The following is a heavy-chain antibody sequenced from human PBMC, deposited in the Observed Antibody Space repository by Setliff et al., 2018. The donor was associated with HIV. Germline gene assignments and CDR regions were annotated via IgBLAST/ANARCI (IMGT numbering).Heavy chain of an antibody. J-gene: IGHJ6*03. D-gene: IGHD2-8*01. V-gene: IGHV1-18*01. CDR2: IDSNNGNR. CDR1: GYSLSTYA. CDR3: VRLTADRTNYYYYMDV. Sequence: GPSVKVSCKASGYSLSTYAISWARQAPGQGLEWMGWIDSNNGNRNFAQKFRGRVTMTTDISTNTAYMEVRSLSFDDTAVYYCVRLTADRTNYYYYMDVWGKGTTVTVSS.